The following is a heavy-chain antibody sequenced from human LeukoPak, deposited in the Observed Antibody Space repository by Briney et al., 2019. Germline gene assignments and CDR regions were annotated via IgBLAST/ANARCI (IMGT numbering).Heavy chain of an antibody. CDR3: AREEGVGVYNFDY. J-gene: IGHJ4*02. V-gene: IGHV3-33*01. Sequence: GGSLRLSCAASGFTLSSYGMHWVRQAPGKGLEWVAVVWYDGDNKFYADSVKGRFTISRDNSKNTLYLQMNSLRAEDTAIYYCAREEGVGVYNFDYWGQGTLVTVSS. CDR1: GFTLSSYG. CDR2: VWYDGDNK. D-gene: IGHD3-22*01.